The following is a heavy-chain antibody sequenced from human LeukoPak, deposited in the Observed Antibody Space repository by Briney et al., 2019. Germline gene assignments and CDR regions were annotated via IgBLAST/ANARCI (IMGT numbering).Heavy chain of an antibody. CDR2: IYHSGST. CDR1: GYSISSGYY. J-gene: IGHJ5*02. V-gene: IGHV4-38-2*01. Sequence: SETLSLTCAVSGYSISSGYYWGWIRQPPGKGLEWIGSIYHSGSTYYNPSLKSRVTILVDTSKNQFSLKLSSVTAADTAVYYCARADCSSTSCYLSGGFDPWGQGTLVTVSS. CDR3: ARADCSSTSCYLSGGFDP. D-gene: IGHD2-2*01.